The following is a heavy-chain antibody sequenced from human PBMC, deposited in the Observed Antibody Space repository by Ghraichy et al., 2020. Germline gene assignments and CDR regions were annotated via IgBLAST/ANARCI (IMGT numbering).Heavy chain of an antibody. Sequence: LSLTCAASGFTFSSYWMHWVRQAPGKGLLWVSHIKTDGTYTDYADSVKGRFTISRDNAKNTLYLQMNSLRAEDTAVYYCTRGESYGLDVWGQGTTVTVSS. CDR1: GFTFSSYW. V-gene: IGHV3-74*01. D-gene: IGHD3-10*01. CDR3: TRGESYGLDV. J-gene: IGHJ6*02. CDR2: IKTDGTYT.